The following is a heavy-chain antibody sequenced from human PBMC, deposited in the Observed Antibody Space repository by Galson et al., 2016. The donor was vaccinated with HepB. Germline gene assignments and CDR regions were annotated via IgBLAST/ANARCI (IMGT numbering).Heavy chain of an antibody. CDR1: GYTFINNA. CDR3: ARSSSWFGGVDY. J-gene: IGHJ4*02. CDR2: INVENGNT. D-gene: IGHD3-16*01. V-gene: IGHV1-3*01. Sequence: SVKVSCKASGYTFINNAIHWVRQAPGQRLEWMGWINVENGNTKYSQKFQGRVTMTRDTTASSPDMELSSLKSEDTAIYYCARSSSWFGGVDYWGQGTLVTVSS.